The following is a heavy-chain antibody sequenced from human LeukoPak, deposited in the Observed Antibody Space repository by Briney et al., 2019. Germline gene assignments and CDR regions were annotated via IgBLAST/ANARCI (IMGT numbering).Heavy chain of an antibody. CDR1: GFTFSNSE. Sequence: GGSLRLSCAASGFTFSNSEMNWVRQAPGKGLEWVSYISGSGYTIFYADSVKGRFTISRDNAKNSLFLQMNSLRAEDTAVYYCARDGSAWFDYWGQGVLVTVSS. CDR3: ARDGSAWFDY. J-gene: IGHJ5*01. D-gene: IGHD6-19*01. CDR2: ISGSGYTI. V-gene: IGHV3-48*03.